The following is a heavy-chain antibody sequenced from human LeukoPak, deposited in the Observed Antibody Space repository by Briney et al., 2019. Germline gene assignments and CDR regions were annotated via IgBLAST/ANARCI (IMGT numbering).Heavy chain of an antibody. CDR2: IYSGGST. D-gene: IGHD3-22*01. CDR1: GFTVSSNY. CDR3: ARGPDDYDLYYFDY. J-gene: IGHJ4*02. Sequence: PGGSLRLSCAASGFTVSSNYMSWVRQAPGKGLEWVSVIYSGGSTYYADSVKGRFTISRHNSKNTLYLQMNSLRAEDTAVYYCARGPDDYDLYYFDYWGQGALVTVSS. V-gene: IGHV3-53*04.